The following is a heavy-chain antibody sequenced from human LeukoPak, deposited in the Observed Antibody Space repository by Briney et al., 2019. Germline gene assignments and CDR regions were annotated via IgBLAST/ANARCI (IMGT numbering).Heavy chain of an antibody. J-gene: IGHJ4*02. D-gene: IGHD6-13*01. CDR2: IYSSGST. CDR1: GGSISSYY. V-gene: IGHV4-59*03. Sequence: PSETLSLTSTVSGGSISSYYWSWIRQPPGKGLEWIGCIYSSGSTKYNSSLKSRVTISVDTSKNQSSLKMNSVTSADTAVYYCAGRRRGSWYPFDSWGQGILVTVSP. CDR3: AGRRRGSWYPFDS.